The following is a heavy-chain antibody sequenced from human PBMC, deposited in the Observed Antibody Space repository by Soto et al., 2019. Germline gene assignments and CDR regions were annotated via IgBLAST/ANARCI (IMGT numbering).Heavy chain of an antibody. J-gene: IGHJ6*02. CDR1: GGTFSSYA. V-gene: IGHV1-69*13. Sequence: SVKVSCKASGGTFSSYAISWVRQAPGQGLEWMGGIIPGNGTANYAQKFQGRVTITGDESASTAYMELSSLRSEDTAVYYCARSSLITMIVVRPYGMDVWGQGTTVTVSS. D-gene: IGHD3-22*01. CDR3: ARSSLITMIVVRPYGMDV. CDR2: IIPGNGTA.